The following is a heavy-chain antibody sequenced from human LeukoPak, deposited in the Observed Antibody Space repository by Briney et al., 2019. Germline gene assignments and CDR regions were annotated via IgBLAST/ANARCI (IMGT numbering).Heavy chain of an antibody. D-gene: IGHD3-22*01. CDR3: VRGNYDNRGYSNAFDI. CDR2: IYYNVNT. V-gene: IGHV4-59*01. CDR1: GASISSSY. J-gene: IGHJ3*02. Sequence: SRTLSLTCTVAGASISSSYWSWIRQPPGKRLEWTGYIYYNVNTNSNPSLMSRVTISADTSKNRFSLKLSSVTAADTAIYYCVRGNYDNRGYSNAFDIWGQGTMVTVSS.